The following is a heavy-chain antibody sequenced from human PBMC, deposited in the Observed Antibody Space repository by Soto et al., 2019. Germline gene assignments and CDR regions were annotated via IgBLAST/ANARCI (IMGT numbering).Heavy chain of an antibody. CDR1: GLTFSSSA. CDR3: TKRGYCNILDCYDAFDV. CDR2: ISGSGDGT. J-gene: IGHJ3*01. D-gene: IGHD2-21*02. V-gene: IGHV3-23*01. Sequence: EVHLLESGGGLVQPGGSLRLSYAASGLTFSSSAMNWVRQAPGKGLEWVSRISGSGDGTLYGDSVKGRFTISRDNSKNTLDLHMTSLRGEDTAVYYWTKRGYCNILDCYDAFDVWGQGTLVTVSS.